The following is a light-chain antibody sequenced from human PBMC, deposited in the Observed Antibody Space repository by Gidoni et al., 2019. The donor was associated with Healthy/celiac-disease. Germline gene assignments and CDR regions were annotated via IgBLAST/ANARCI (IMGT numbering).Light chain of an antibody. CDR1: QSVSSY. Sequence: EIVLTQSPATLSLSPGERATLSCRASQSVSSYLAWYQQKPGQAPRLLIYDASNRATGIPAMFSGSVSGTDFTLTISSLEPEDFAVYYCQQRSNWPTFGGGTKVEIK. CDR3: QQRSNWPT. CDR2: DAS. J-gene: IGKJ4*01. V-gene: IGKV3-11*01.